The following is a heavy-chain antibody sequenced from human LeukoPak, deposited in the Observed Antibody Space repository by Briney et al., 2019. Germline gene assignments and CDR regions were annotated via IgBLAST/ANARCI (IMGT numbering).Heavy chain of an antibody. J-gene: IGHJ6*02. V-gene: IGHV3-74*01. CDR1: GFTFSSYW. CDR2: INSDGSST. CDR3: ARDLDTAMGYYGMDV. D-gene: IGHD5-18*01. Sequence: GGSLRLSCAASGFTFSSYWMHWVRQAPGKGLVWVSRINSDGSSTSYADSVKGRFTISRDNAKSTLYLQMNSLRAEDTAVYYCARDLDTAMGYYGMDVWGQGTTVTVSS.